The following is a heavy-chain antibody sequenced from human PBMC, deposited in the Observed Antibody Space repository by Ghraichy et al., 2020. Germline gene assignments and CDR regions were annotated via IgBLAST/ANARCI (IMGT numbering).Heavy chain of an antibody. D-gene: IGHD3-10*01. J-gene: IGHJ4*02. V-gene: IGHV3-23*01. Sequence: GGSLRLSCAASGFTFSSYAMSWVRQAPGKGLEWLLSISDSGGSTYYADSVKGRFTISRDNSKNTLYLKMNSLRVVDTAVYYCAKLYYGPGSYDAYWGQGTLVTVSS. CDR1: GFTFSSYA. CDR2: ISDSGGST. CDR3: AKLYYGPGSYDAY.